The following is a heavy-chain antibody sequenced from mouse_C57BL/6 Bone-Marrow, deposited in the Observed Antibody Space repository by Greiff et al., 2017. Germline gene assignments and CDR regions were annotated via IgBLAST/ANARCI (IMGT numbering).Heavy chain of an antibody. V-gene: IGHV10-1*01. Sequence: EVQVVESGGGLVQPKGSLKLSCAASGFSFNTYAMNWVRPAPGKGLAWVARISSNSNNYATYYADSVKDRFTISRDDSESMLYLQMNNLKTEDTAMYYCVRQDDYDRDWYFDVWGTGTTVTVSS. CDR3: VRQDDYDRDWYFDV. CDR2: ISSNSNNYAT. CDR1: GFSFNTYA. J-gene: IGHJ1*03. D-gene: IGHD2-4*01.